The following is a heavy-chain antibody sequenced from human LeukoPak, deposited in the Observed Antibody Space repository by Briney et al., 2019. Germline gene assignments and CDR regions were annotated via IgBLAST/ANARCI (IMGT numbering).Heavy chain of an antibody. CDR2: IYTSGST. Sequence: SETLSLTCTVSGGSISSYYWSWIRQPAGKGLEWIGRIYTSGSTDYNPSLKSRVTMSVDTSKNQFSLTLSSVTAADTAVYYCARDTEYRGGWYRFGPPPTHDAFDIWGQGTVVTVSS. CDR1: GGSISSYY. J-gene: IGHJ3*02. V-gene: IGHV4-4*07. CDR3: ARDTEYRGGWYRFGPPPTHDAFDI. D-gene: IGHD6-19*01.